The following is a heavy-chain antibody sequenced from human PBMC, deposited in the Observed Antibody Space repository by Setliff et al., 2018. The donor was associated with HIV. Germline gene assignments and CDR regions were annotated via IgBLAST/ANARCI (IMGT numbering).Heavy chain of an antibody. CDR1: GGSISSHY. D-gene: IGHD3-10*01. J-gene: IGHJ6*03. CDR2: IYYSGST. Sequence: SETLSLTCTVSGGSISSHYWGWIRQPPGKGLEWIGSIYYSGSTYYNPSLKSRAAISVDTSKNQISLKLSSVTAADTAVYYCASLDGSESPYIYYYYMDVWGKGTAVTVSS. CDR3: ASLDGSESPYIYYYYMDV. V-gene: IGHV4-39*01.